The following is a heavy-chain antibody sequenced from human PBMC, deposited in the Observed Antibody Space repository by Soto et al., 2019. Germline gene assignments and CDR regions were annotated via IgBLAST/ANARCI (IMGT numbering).Heavy chain of an antibody. CDR1: GGSISSGGYY. J-gene: IGHJ3*02. D-gene: IGHD5-12*01. CDR2: IYYSGST. V-gene: IGHV4-31*03. Sequence: SETLSLTCTVSGGSISSGGYYWSWIRQHPGKGLEWIGYIYYSGSTYYNPSLKSRVTISVDTSKNQFSLKLSSVTAADTAVYYCARDGSGYDHDAFDIWGQGTMVTVSS. CDR3: ARDGSGYDHDAFDI.